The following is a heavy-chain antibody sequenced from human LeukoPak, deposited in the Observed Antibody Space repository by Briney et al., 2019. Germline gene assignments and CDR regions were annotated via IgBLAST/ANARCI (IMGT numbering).Heavy chain of an antibody. Sequence: GGSLRLSCAAPGFTFSSYDMHWVRQATGKGLEWVSAIGTAGDTYYPGSVKGRFTISRENAKNSLYLQMNSLRAGDTAVYYCAREGPVYGMDVWGQGTTVTVSS. CDR3: AREGPVYGMDV. CDR1: GFTFSSYD. CDR2: IGTAGDT. J-gene: IGHJ6*02. V-gene: IGHV3-13*01.